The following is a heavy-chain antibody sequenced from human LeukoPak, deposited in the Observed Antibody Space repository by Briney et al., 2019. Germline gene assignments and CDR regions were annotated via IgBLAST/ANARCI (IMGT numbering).Heavy chain of an antibody. CDR3: AKDSSTWGNLAGHFDS. Sequence: SETLSLTCAVYGGSFSFYYWSWIRQPPGKGLEWIGEINHSGSTNYNPSLKSRVTISVDTSKNQFSLRLSSVTAADTAVYYCAKDSSTWGNLAGHFDSWGQGTLVTVSS. CDR2: INHSGST. D-gene: IGHD6-13*01. CDR1: GGSFSFYY. V-gene: IGHV4-34*01. J-gene: IGHJ4*02.